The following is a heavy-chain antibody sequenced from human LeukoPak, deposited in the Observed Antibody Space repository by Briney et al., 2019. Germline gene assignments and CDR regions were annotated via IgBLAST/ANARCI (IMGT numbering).Heavy chain of an antibody. Sequence: SVKVSCKASGGTFSSYAISWVRQAPGQGLEWMGRIIPIFGTANYAQKFQGRVTITKDESTSTAYMELSSLRSEDTAVYYCARGTPPYYYDSRGYGLDYWGQGTLVTVSS. CDR2: IIPIFGTA. D-gene: IGHD3-22*01. CDR3: ARGTPPYYYDSRGYGLDY. V-gene: IGHV1-69*05. J-gene: IGHJ4*02. CDR1: GGTFSSYA.